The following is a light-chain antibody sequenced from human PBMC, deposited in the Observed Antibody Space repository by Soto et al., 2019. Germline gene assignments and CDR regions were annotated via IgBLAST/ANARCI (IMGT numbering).Light chain of an antibody. J-gene: IGKJ5*01. Sequence: EIVLTQSPGTLSLSPGERATLSCRASQSVSSYLAWYQQKPGQAPRLLIYGGSSRATGIPVRFSGSGSGTDFTLTISSLEPEDCAVYYCQQRSNWPITFGQGTRLEI. V-gene: IGKV3-11*01. CDR3: QQRSNWPIT. CDR1: QSVSSY. CDR2: GGS.